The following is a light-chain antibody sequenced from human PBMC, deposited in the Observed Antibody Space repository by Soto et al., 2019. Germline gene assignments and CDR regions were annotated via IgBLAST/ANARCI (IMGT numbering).Light chain of an antibody. V-gene: IGKV3-20*01. Sequence: EIVLTRSPATLLLSPGERAPLSSRASQRVSNTYLAWYQQKPGQAPRLLISGASNRATGIPDRFSGSGSGTDFSLTISRLEPEDFAVYYCQQHGTSPELTFGGGTRVEIK. CDR2: GAS. CDR1: QRVSNTY. CDR3: QQHGTSPELT. J-gene: IGKJ4*01.